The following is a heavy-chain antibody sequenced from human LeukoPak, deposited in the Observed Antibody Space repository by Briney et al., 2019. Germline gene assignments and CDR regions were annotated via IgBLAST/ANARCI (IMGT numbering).Heavy chain of an antibody. CDR3: AREEDYGSGSYSPNFDY. CDR1: GGPISSYY. V-gene: IGHV4-4*07. J-gene: IGHJ4*02. Sequence: PSETLSLTCTVSGGPISSYYWRWIRQPAGKGLEWIGHIYTSGSTNYNPSLRSRVTMSVDTSKNLFSLKLSSVTAADTAVYYCAREEDYGSGSYSPNFDYWGQGTLVTVSS. D-gene: IGHD3-10*01. CDR2: IYTSGST.